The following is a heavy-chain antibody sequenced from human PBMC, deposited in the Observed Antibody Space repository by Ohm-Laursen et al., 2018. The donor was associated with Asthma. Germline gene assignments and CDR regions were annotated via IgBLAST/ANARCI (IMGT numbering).Heavy chain of an antibody. V-gene: IGHV4-31*02. J-gene: IGHJ5*02. D-gene: IGHD4-17*01. Sequence: TLSLTCIVSGGSISSSSYYWSWIRQHPGKGLEWIGYIYYSGSTYYNPSLKSRVTISVDTSKNQFSLKLSSVTAADTAVYYCARVRRDMTTVTTDWFDPWGQGTLVTVSS. CDR3: ARVRRDMTTVTTDWFDP. CDR1: GGSISSSSYY. CDR2: IYYSGST.